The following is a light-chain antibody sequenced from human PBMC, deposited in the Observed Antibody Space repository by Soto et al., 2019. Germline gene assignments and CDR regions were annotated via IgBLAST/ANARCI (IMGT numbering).Light chain of an antibody. CDR2: SAS. V-gene: IGKV1-16*01. Sequence: DIQMTQSQSPLSASVGERFTITCGSSQGISTDLGWYQKKPGKVPKSLIYSASSLQSGVPSRFSASGSGTEFTLTISDMQPDDFATYYCQQYYRSPWMFGQGTKVEIK. CDR1: QGISTD. J-gene: IGKJ1*01. CDR3: QQYYRSPWM.